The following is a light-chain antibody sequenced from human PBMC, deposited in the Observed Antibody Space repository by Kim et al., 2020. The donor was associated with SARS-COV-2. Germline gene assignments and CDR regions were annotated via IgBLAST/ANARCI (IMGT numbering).Light chain of an antibody. CDR2: LNSDGSH. J-gene: IGLJ3*02. CDR3: QTWGTGIWV. CDR1: RGHSSNA. V-gene: IGLV4-69*01. Sequence: SVKRTCTLSRGHSSNAIAWHQEQPEKGPRYLMKLNSDGSHSKGDGIPDRFSGSSSGAERYLTISSLQSEDEADYYCQTWGTGIWVFGGGTQLTVL.